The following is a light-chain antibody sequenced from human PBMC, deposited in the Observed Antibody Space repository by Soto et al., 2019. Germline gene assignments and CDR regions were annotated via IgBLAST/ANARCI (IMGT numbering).Light chain of an antibody. CDR1: SSDVGAYNY. V-gene: IGLV2-14*01. CDR2: GVS. Sequence: QSALTQPASVSGSPGQSITISCTGTSSDVGAYNYVPWYQQYPDKAPKLMIYGVSNRPSGVSNRFSGSKSGNTASLTISGLQADDEADYYCNSYAGSSYVFGTGTKVTVL. CDR3: NSYAGSSYV. J-gene: IGLJ1*01.